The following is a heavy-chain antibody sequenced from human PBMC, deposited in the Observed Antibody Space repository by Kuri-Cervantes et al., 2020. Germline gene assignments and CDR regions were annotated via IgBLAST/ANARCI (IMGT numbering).Heavy chain of an antibody. CDR1: GFSFRTYA. J-gene: IGHJ6*03. Sequence: GGSLRLSCAASGFSFRTYAMHWVRQAPGKGLEWVAVISYDGSNKYYADSVRGRFTISRDTSKNTLFLHMNNLRPEDAAVYYCAREHSPNNYHMDLWGKGTTVTVSS. CDR2: ISYDGSNK. CDR3: AREHSPNNYHMDL. D-gene: IGHD2-21*01. V-gene: IGHV3-30-3*01.